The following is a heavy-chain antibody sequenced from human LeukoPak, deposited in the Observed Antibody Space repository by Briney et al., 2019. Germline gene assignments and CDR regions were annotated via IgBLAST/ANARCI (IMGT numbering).Heavy chain of an antibody. CDR3: ARRWPYCSGGSCYWYFDL. D-gene: IGHD2-15*01. CDR2: INHSGST. CDR1: GGSFSGYY. Sequence: SETLSLTCAVYGGSFSGYYWSWIRQPPGKGLEWIGEINHSGSTNSNPSLKSRVTISLDTSENQFSLKLSSVTVADTAVYYCARRWPYCSGGSCYWYFDLWGRGTLVTVSS. J-gene: IGHJ2*01. V-gene: IGHV4-34*01.